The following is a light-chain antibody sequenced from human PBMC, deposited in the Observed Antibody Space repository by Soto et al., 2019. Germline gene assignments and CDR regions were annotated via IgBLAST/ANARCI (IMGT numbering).Light chain of an antibody. J-gene: IGLJ1*01. CDR1: RSNIGGGYD. CDR3: SSSTSRTTVV. V-gene: IGLV1-40*01. CDR2: ANT. Sequence: QSVLTQPPSVSGAPGQRVTISCTGSRSNIGGGYDVHWYQQLPGAAPKLLIFANTKRPSGVPDRFSGSKSGNTASLTISGLQAEDEADYYCSSSTSRTTVVFGTGTKLTVL.